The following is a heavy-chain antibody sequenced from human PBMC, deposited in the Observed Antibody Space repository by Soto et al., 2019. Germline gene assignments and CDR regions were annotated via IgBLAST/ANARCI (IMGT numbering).Heavy chain of an antibody. D-gene: IGHD4-17*01. Sequence: PGGSLRLSCAASGFTFSSYAMTWVRQAPGKGLEWVSAISGGGGNTYYADSVKGRFTISRDNSKNTLYLQMNSLRAEDTAVYYCAKGVLTTNSIFDYWGQGTLVTVSS. J-gene: IGHJ4*02. CDR3: AKGVLTTNSIFDY. CDR1: GFTFSSYA. V-gene: IGHV3-23*01. CDR2: ISGGGGNT.